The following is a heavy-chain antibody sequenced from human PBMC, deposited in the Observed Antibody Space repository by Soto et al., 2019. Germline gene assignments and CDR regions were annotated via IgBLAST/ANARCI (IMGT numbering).Heavy chain of an antibody. CDR2: IWYDGSNK. CDR3: ARDYDFWSGYYYLGY. D-gene: IGHD3-3*01. CDR1: GFTFSSYG. V-gene: IGHV3-33*01. J-gene: IGHJ4*02. Sequence: GGSLRLSCAASGFTFSSYGMHWVRQAPGKGLEWVAVIWYDGSNKYYADSVKGRFTISRDNSKNTLYLQMNSLRAEDTAVYYCARDYDFWSGYYYLGYWGQGTLVTVSS.